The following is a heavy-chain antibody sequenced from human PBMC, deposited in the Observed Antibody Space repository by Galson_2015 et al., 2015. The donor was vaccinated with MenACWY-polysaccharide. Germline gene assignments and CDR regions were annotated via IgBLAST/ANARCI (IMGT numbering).Heavy chain of an antibody. Sequence: SLRLSCAASGLTFRSSGMHWVRQAPGKGLEWVALIQNVGSPKAYADSVKGRFTISIDNSKNTLYLEMNSLRAEDTAVYYCARESSRTVFHAFDIWGQGTMVTVSP. J-gene: IGHJ3*02. D-gene: IGHD2-2*01. CDR3: ARESSRTVFHAFDI. CDR1: GLTFRSSG. CDR2: IQNVGSPK. V-gene: IGHV3-33*05.